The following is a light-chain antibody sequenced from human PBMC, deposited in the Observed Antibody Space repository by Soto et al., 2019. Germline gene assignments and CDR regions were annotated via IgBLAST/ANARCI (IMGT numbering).Light chain of an antibody. CDR2: SND. Sequence: QLVLAQPPSASGTPGQRVTISCSGSSSNIGSNSVSWYQQLPGTAPKLLIYSNDQRPSGVPDRFSGSKSGPSASLAISGLQSEDEADYYCAACDDSLNGVFGGGTKVTVL. J-gene: IGLJ2*01. CDR3: AACDDSLNGV. CDR1: SSNIGSNS. V-gene: IGLV1-44*01.